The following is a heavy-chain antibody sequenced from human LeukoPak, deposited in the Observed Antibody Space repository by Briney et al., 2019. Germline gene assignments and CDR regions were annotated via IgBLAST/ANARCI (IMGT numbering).Heavy chain of an antibody. Sequence: GGSLRLSCTASGFTFNTYAMHWVRQTPGMGLEWVAVISYDGINIYYLDSVKGRFTTSRDNSNNTLYLQITSLRPEDTAVYYCVRVPARASSAFYYFDYWGQGTLVTVSS. CDR3: VRVPARASSAFYYFDY. CDR1: GFTFNTYA. D-gene: IGHD3-22*01. CDR2: ISYDGINI. V-gene: IGHV3-30-3*01. J-gene: IGHJ4*02.